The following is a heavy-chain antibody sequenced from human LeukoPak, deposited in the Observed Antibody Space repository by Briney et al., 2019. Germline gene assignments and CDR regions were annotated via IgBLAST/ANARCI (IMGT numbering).Heavy chain of an antibody. CDR3: ASTLQTIAMAGGLVEFFQN. J-gene: IGHJ1*01. V-gene: IGHV1-2*02. CDR1: GGTFSSYA. D-gene: IGHD6-19*01. CDR2: INPNSGGT. Sequence: ASVKVSCKASGGTFSSYAISWVRQAPGQGLEWMGWINPNSGGTNYAQKFQGRVTMTRDTSISTAYMELSSLRSDDTAVYYCASTLQTIAMAGGLVEFFQNWGQGTLVTVSS.